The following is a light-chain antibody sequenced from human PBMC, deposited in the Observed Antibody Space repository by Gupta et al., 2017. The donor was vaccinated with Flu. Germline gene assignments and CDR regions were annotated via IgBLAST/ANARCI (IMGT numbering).Light chain of an antibody. CDR1: QSMSRN. CDR2: GAS. V-gene: IGKV3-15*01. Sequence: VQMTHPPAPLSVAPGERATLSCMASQSMSRNLAWYRQKPGQAPRLLIYGASTRATGIPARFSGSGSGTEFTLTIISLQSEDFAVYYCQQYNNWLFGGGTKVEIK. J-gene: IGKJ4*01. CDR3: QQYNNWL.